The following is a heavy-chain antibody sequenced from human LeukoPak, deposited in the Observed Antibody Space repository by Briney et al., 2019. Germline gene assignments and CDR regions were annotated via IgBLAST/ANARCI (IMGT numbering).Heavy chain of an antibody. CDR3: TRPIHGDYFSQPVGMDV. V-gene: IGHV3-49*03. J-gene: IGHJ6*02. CDR1: GFTFGDYA. CDR2: IRSKAYGGTT. D-gene: IGHD4-17*01. Sequence: PGRSLRLSCTASGFTFGDYAMSWFRQAPGKGLEWVGFIRSKAYGGTTEYAASMKGRYTISRDDSKSIAYLQMNSLKTEDTAVYYCTRPIHGDYFSQPVGMDVWGQGTTVTVSS.